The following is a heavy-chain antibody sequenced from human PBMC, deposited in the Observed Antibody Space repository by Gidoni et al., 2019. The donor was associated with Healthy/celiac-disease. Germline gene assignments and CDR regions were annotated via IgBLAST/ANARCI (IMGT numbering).Heavy chain of an antibody. J-gene: IGHJ4*02. CDR3: ARGRIVGAREFDY. CDR2: INHSGST. V-gene: IGHV4-34*01. D-gene: IGHD1-26*01. Sequence: QVQLQQWGAGLLKPSETLSLTCAVYGGSFSGYYWSWIRQPPGKGLEWIGEINHSGSTNYNPSLKSRVTISVDTSKNQFSLKLSSVTAADTAVYYCARGRIVGAREFDYWGQGTLVTVSS. CDR1: GGSFSGYY.